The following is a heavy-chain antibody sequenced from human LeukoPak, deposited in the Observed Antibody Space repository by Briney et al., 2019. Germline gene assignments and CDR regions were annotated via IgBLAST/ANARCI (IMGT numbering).Heavy chain of an antibody. CDR3: ARGRSGYYWDY. J-gene: IGHJ4*02. D-gene: IGHD3-3*01. V-gene: IGHV3-74*03. CDR1: EFTFSGYW. Sequence: PGGSLRLSCAASEFTFSGYWMYWVRQPPGKGLVWVSHIKSDGSITAYADSVKGRFTISRDNAKNTLYLQMNSLRDEDTAVYYCARGRSGYYWDYWGQGTLATVSS. CDR2: IKSDGSIT.